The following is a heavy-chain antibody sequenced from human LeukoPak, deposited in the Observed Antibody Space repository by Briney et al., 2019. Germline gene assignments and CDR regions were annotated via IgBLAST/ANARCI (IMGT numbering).Heavy chain of an antibody. CDR1: GFTFSSYA. D-gene: IGHD3-22*01. J-gene: IGHJ4*02. CDR3: AKDVLDSSNYYYFDY. CDR2: ISGSDGST. Sequence: GGSLRLSCAASGFTFSSYAVNWVRQAPGKGLEWVSAISGSDGSTYYADSVKGRFTISRDNSKNTLYLQMNSLRAEDTAVYYCAKDVLDSSNYYYFDYWGQGTLVTVSS. V-gene: IGHV3-23*01.